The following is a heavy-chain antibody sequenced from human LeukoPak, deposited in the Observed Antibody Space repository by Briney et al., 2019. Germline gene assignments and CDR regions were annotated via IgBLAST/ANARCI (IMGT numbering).Heavy chain of an antibody. CDR1: GFTVSSNY. V-gene: IGHV3-66*02. Sequence: SGGSLRLSCAASGFTVSSNYMSWVRQAPGKGLEWVSVIYSGGSTYYADSVKGRFTISRDNSKNTLYLQMNSLRAEDTAVYYCVRESITGDRDFDYWGQGTLITVSS. J-gene: IGHJ4*02. CDR2: IYSGGST. CDR3: VRESITGDRDFDY. D-gene: IGHD7-27*01.